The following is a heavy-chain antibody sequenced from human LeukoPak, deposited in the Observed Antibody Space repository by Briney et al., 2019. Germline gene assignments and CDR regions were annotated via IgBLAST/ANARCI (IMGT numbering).Heavy chain of an antibody. J-gene: IGHJ3*02. CDR1: GFSLSTSGVG. D-gene: IGHD1/OR15-1a*01. CDR2: IYWDDDK. V-gene: IGHV2-5*02. CDR3: ARRRGTVGDGNAFDI. Sequence: SGPTLVKPTQTLTLTCTFSGFSLSTSGVGVGWTRQPPGKALEWLALIYWDDDKRYSPSLKSRLTITKDTSKNQVVLTMTNMDPVDTATYYCARRRGTVGDGNAFDIWGQGTMVTVSS.